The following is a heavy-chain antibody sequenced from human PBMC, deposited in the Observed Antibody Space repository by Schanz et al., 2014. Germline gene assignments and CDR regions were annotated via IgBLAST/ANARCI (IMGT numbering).Heavy chain of an antibody. J-gene: IGHJ4*02. CDR3: AKGRTVWSGSDRKYYFDY. CDR2: ISGSGADT. V-gene: IGHV3-23*01. D-gene: IGHD1-26*01. Sequence: EVQLLESGGALEQPGGSLRLSCAASGITFSDYAMSWVRQAPGKGLEWVAAISGSGADTYYADSVKGRLTISRDKSRNTLYLQLDSLRAEDTAIYYCAKGRTVWSGSDRKYYFDYWGQGTLVTVSS. CDR1: GITFSDYA.